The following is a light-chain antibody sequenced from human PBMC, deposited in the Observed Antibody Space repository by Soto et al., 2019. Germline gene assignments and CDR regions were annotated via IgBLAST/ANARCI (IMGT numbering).Light chain of an antibody. CDR2: RNN. CDR1: SSNIGSNY. Sequence: QAVVTQPPSASGTPGQRVTISCSGSSSNIGSNYVYWYQQLPGTVPQLLIYRNNERPSGVPDRFSGSKSGTSASLAISGLRSEDEADYYCAALDDSLSGVVFGGGTKLTVL. CDR3: AALDDSLSGVV. J-gene: IGLJ2*01. V-gene: IGLV1-47*01.